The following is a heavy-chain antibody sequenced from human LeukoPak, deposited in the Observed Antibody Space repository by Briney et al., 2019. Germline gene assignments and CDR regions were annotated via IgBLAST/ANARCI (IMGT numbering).Heavy chain of an antibody. CDR2: VETDGSSA. V-gene: IGHV3-74*01. CDR3: VRDVPHNWFDS. J-gene: IGHJ5*01. Sequence: PGGSLRLSCAASGFTFTSYWMHWVRQAPGKGLVWVSLVETDGSSATYADSVRGRFTISRDNAKNTVYLQMNSLRVEDTAVYYCVRDVPHNWFDSWGQGTLVTVPS. CDR1: GFTFTSYW.